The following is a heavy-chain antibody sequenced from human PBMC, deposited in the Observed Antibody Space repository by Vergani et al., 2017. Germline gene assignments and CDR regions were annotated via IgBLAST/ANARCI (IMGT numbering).Heavy chain of an antibody. CDR3: ARTDIAAAGSYYFDY. J-gene: IGHJ4*02. CDR2: IFSNDEK. Sequence: QVTLKESGPVLVKPTETLTLTCTVSGFSLSNARMGVSWIRQPPGKALEWLAHIFSNDEKSYSTSLKSRLTISKDTSKSQVVLTMTNMDPVDTATYYCARTDIAAAGSYYFDYWGQGTLVTVSS. D-gene: IGHD6-13*01. V-gene: IGHV2-26*01. CDR1: GFSLSNARMG.